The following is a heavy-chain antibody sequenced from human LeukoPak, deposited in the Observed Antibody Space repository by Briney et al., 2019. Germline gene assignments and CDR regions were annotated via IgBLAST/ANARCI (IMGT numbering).Heavy chain of an antibody. CDR1: GGSISSYY. CDR3: ARGLRWLQSRYFDY. Sequence: SETLSLTCTVSGGSISSYYWSWIRQPAGKGLEWIGEINHSGSTNYNPSLKSRVTISVDTSKNQFSLKLSSVTAADTAVYYCARGLRWLQSRYFDYWGQGTLVTVSS. V-gene: IGHV4-34*01. CDR2: INHSGST. D-gene: IGHD5-24*01. J-gene: IGHJ4*02.